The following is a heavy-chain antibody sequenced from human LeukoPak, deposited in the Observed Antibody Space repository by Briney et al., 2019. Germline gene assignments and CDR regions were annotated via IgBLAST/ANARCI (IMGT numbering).Heavy chain of an antibody. D-gene: IGHD3-22*01. Sequence: GRSLRLSCAASGFTFDDYAMHWVRQAPGKGLEWVSGISWNGGTSAYADSVRGRFTISRDNAKNSLYLQMNSLRAEDTALYYCAKGNHYYDTSGSLDYWGQGTLVTVSS. CDR1: GFTFDDYA. V-gene: IGHV3-9*01. CDR2: ISWNGGTS. J-gene: IGHJ4*02. CDR3: AKGNHYYDTSGSLDY.